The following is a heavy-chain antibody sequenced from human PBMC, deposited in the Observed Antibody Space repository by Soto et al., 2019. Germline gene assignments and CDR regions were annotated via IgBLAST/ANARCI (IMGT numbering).Heavy chain of an antibody. CDR1: GFTFSSYT. V-gene: IGHV3-21*01. CDR3: ARESFSASPNFFDY. Sequence: PGGSLRLSCAASGFTFSSYTMNWVRQAPGKGLEWVSSISSGSSYIYYADSMKGRFTISRDNAKNSLYLQMDSLRADDTAVYYCARESFSASPNFFDYWGQGTLVTVSS. CDR2: ISSGSSYI. J-gene: IGHJ4*02. D-gene: IGHD3-3*02.